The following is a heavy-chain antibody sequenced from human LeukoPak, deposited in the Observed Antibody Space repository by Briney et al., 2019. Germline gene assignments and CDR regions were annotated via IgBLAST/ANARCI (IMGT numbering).Heavy chain of an antibody. CDR2: INPNTAGT. D-gene: IGHD4-11*01. CDR1: GYTFTGYY. J-gene: IGHJ6*03. Sequence: ASVKVSCKASGYTFTGYYFHWVRQAPGQGLEWMGWINPNTAGTNYAQKFLGGVTLTWDTSISTAYMELNRLTSDDTAVYYCATSAGDYRAGHYYMGVWGKGTSVTVSS. CDR3: ATSAGDYRAGHYYMGV. V-gene: IGHV1-2*02.